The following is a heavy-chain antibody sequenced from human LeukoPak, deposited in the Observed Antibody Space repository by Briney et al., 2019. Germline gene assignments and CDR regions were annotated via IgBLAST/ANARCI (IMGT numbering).Heavy chain of an antibody. CDR1: GFTFSGCG. Sequence: GGSLRLSCAASGFTFSGCGMHWVRQAPGKGLEWVAFIWYDGRDKYYADSVKGQFTISRDNSKNTLYLQMNSLRAEDTAVYYCARADYSSLSFDYWGQGTLVTVSS. J-gene: IGHJ4*02. D-gene: IGHD6-6*01. CDR3: ARADYSSLSFDY. V-gene: IGHV3-33*01. CDR2: IWYDGRDK.